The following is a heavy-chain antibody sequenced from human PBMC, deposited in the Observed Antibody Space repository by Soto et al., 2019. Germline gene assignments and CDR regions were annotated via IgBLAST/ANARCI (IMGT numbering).Heavy chain of an antibody. V-gene: IGHV3-30*18. CDR1: GFTFSSYG. CDR3: AKDGVGGSGSRRPYYYYYGMDV. Sequence: LRLSCAASGFTFSSYGMDLVRQAPFKGLEWVAVISYDGSNKYYADSVKGRFTISRDNSKNTLYLQMNSLRAEDTAVYYCAKDGVGGSGSRRPYYYYYGMDVWGQGTTVTVSS. CDR2: ISYDGSNK. J-gene: IGHJ6*02. D-gene: IGHD3-10*01.